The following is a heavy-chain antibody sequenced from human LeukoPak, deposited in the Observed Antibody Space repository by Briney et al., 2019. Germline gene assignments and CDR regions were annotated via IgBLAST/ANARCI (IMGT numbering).Heavy chain of an antibody. Sequence: SGGSLRLSCAASGFTFSSYWMHWVRQAPGKGLVWVSRINSDGSSTSYADSVKGRFTISRDNAKNTLYLQMNSLRAEDTAVYYCASLMGDYYDSSDYPLDYWGQGTLVTVSS. CDR2: INSDGSST. CDR3: ASLMGDYYDSSDYPLDY. CDR1: GFTFSSYW. J-gene: IGHJ4*02. D-gene: IGHD3-22*01. V-gene: IGHV3-74*01.